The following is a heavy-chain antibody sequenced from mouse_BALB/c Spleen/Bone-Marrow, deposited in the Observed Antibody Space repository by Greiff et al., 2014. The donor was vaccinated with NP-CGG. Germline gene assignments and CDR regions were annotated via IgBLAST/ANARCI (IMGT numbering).Heavy chain of an antibody. Sequence: EVKLMESGTVLARPGASLRMSCKASGYTFTNYWINWIKQRPGPGLEWIGAIYPGNNDAKYTQKFKAKAKLTAVTSTSTADMELSSLTNEDSAVYYCARNWDWVFAYWGQGTLVTVSA. V-gene: IGHV1-5*01. D-gene: IGHD4-1*01. CDR2: IYPGNNDA. CDR3: ARNWDWVFAY. J-gene: IGHJ3*01. CDR1: GYTFTNYW.